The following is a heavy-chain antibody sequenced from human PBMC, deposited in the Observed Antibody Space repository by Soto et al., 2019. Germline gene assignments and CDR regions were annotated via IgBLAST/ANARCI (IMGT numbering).Heavy chain of an antibody. CDR1: GDTVTKYG. J-gene: IGHJ4*02. V-gene: IGHV1-18*01. CDR2: ISFYNGHT. CDR3: ASATSRAVDGKET. Sequence: QVQLVQSGGEVKKPGASVKVSCKASGDTVTKYGISWVRQAPGHGLEWLGWISFYNGHTNYALKFQDRINFTTDTSTSTASMELRSLTSDYTAVYYCASATSRAVDGKETWGQGTLVTVSS. D-gene: IGHD6-19*01.